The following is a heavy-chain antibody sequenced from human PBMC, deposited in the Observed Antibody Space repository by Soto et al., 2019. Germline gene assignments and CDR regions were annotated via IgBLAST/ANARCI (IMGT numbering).Heavy chain of an antibody. CDR2: INHSGST. CDR1: GGSFSGYY. J-gene: IGHJ6*02. CDR3: ARAPPPHSSSWYDSRYYYYGMDV. D-gene: IGHD6-13*01. V-gene: IGHV4-34*01. Sequence: QVQLQQWGAGLLKPSETLSLTCAVYGGSFSGYYWSWIRQPPGKGLEWIGEINHSGSTNYNPSLKSRVTISVDTSKNQFSLKLSSVTAADTAVYYCARAPPPHSSSWYDSRYYYYGMDVWGQGTTVTVSS.